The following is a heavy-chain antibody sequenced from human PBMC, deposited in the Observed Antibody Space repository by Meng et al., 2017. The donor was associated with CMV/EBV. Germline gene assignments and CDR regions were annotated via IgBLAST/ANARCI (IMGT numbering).Heavy chain of an antibody. CDR1: GFTFRDYW. Sequence: GESLKISCAASGFTFRDYWMHWVRQSPGKGLVWVSRINNDGNTVDYADSVKGRFTISRDNTKNTLYLQMNSLRAEDTAVYYCARPYTGASTLPFWGQGTLVTVPQ. CDR2: INNDGNTV. V-gene: IGHV3-74*01. D-gene: IGHD1-26*01. J-gene: IGHJ4*02. CDR3: ARPYTGASTLPF.